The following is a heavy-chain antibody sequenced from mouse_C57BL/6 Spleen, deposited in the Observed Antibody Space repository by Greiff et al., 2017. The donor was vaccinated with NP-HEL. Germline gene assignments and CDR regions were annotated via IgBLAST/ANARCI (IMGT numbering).Heavy chain of an antibody. CDR3: ARSDTVVATDYAMDY. D-gene: IGHD1-1*01. V-gene: IGHV1-64*01. Sequence: QVQLKQPGAELVKPGASVKLSCKASGYTFTSYWMHWVKQRPGQGLEWIGMIHPNSGSTNYNEKFKSKATLTVDKSSSTAYMQLSSLTSEDSAVYYCARSDTVVATDYAMDYWGQGTSVTVSS. CDR1: GYTFTSYW. J-gene: IGHJ4*01. CDR2: IHPNSGST.